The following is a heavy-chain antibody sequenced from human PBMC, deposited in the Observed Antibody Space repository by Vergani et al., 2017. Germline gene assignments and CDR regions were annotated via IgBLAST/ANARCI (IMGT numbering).Heavy chain of an antibody. V-gene: IGHV3-33*08. D-gene: IGHD6-13*01. J-gene: IGHJ3*02. CDR3: ARDGDSSSWAFDI. CDR1: GFTFSSYA. Sequence: VQLLESGGGLVQPGGSLRLSCAASGFTFSSYAMSWVRQAPGKGLEWVAVIWYDGSNKYYADSVKGRFTISRDNSKNTLYLQMNSLRAEDTAVYYCARDGDSSSWAFDIWGQGTMVTVSS. CDR2: IWYDGSNK.